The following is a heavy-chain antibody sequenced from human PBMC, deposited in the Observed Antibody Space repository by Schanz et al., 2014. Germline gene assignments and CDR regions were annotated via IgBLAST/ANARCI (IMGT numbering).Heavy chain of an antibody. CDR1: GFTFSSSS. CDR3: ARPLGPNYYYYGLDV. Sequence: VQLVESGGGLVKPGGSLRLSCAASGFTFSSSSMNWVRQAPGKGLEWVSSIGSSSTYIFYSDSVKGRFTISRDNAKNTLYLQMNSLRAEDTAVYYCARPLGPNYYYYGLDVWGQGTTVTVSS. CDR2: IGSSSTYI. V-gene: IGHV3-21*02. J-gene: IGHJ6*02.